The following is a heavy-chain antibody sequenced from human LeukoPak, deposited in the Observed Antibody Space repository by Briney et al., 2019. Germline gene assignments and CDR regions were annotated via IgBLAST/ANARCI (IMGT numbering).Heavy chain of an antibody. Sequence: GGSLRLSCAASGFTFSSYAMHWVRQAPGKGLEYVSAISSNGGRTYYANSVKGRFTISRDNSKNTLYLQMGSLRAEDMAVYYCARDGWGAAAGADYWGQGTLVTVSS. CDR2: ISSNGGRT. V-gene: IGHV3-64*01. J-gene: IGHJ4*02. D-gene: IGHD6-13*01. CDR1: GFTFSSYA. CDR3: ARDGWGAAAGADY.